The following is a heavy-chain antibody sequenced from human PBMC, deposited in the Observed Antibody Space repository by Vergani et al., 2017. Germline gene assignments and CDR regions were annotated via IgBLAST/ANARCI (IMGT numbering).Heavy chain of an antibody. V-gene: IGHV4-38-2*01. Sequence: QVQLQESGPGLVKPPETLTPTSDVSDSSIMTNPYWGWFRQSPGKGLEWIGCIHHSGDTHYNSSLKSRVSISIVSSSKFSLSLTSVTAADPAIYYCARHRGSGGFFPSSYFYGMDVWGHGTTGTVSS. CDR1: DSSIMTNPY. J-gene: IGHJ6*02. D-gene: IGHD3-10*01. CDR2: IHHSGDT. CDR3: ARHRGSGGFFPSSYFYGMDV.